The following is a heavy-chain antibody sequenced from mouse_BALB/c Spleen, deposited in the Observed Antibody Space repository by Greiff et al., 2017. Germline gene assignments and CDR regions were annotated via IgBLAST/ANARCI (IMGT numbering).Heavy chain of an antibody. CDR2: IYPGSGST. V-gene: IGHV1S22*01. D-gene: IGHD1-1*02. Sequence: LQQPGSELVRPGASVKLSCKASGYTFTSYWLHWVKQRPGQGLEWIGNIYPGSGSTNYDEKFKSKATLTVDTSSSTAYMQLSSLTSEDSAVYYCTRENGYWYFDVWGAGTTVTVSS. CDR1: GYTFTSYW. CDR3: TRENGYWYFDV. J-gene: IGHJ1*01.